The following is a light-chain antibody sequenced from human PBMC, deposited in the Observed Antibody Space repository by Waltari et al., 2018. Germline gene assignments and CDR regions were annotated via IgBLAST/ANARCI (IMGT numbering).Light chain of an antibody. CDR3: ASWDDSLISLL. J-gene: IGLJ2*01. V-gene: IGLV1-44*01. Sequence: SGPPGQTVTLSCSGSISNVGSNAVSWYQHVPGTAPKLVIYDDSYRPSGVPDRFSGSKSGASASLAISGLQSEDEADYYCASWDDSLISLLFGGGTKLTVL. CDR1: ISNVGSNA. CDR2: DDS.